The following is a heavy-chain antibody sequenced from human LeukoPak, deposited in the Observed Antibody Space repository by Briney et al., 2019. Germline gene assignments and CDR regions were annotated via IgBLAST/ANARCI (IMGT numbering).Heavy chain of an antibody. CDR1: GFTFTNYT. CDR2: ISSSSSYI. CDR3: ARSLLLTPRYFDY. J-gene: IGHJ4*02. Sequence: PGGSLRLSCAASGFTFTNYTMIWVRQAPGKGLEWVSSISSSSSYIYYADSMKGRFTISRYNAKKTLYLQMNSLRAKDTAVDYCARSLLLTPRYFDYWGQGTLVTVSS. V-gene: IGHV3-21*01. D-gene: IGHD2-15*01.